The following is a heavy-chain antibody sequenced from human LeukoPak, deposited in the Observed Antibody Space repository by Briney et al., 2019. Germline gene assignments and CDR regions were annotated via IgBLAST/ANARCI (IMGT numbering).Heavy chain of an antibody. CDR2: ISSSGSTI. J-gene: IGHJ5*02. Sequence: GGSLRLSCAASGFTFSDYYMSWIRQAPGKGLEWVSYISSSGSTIYYADSVKGRFTISRNNAKNSLYLQMNSLRAEDTAVYYCARAGDSSGYYIYNWFDPWGQGTLVTVSS. V-gene: IGHV3-11*04. CDR1: GFTFSDYY. CDR3: ARAGDSSGYYIYNWFDP. D-gene: IGHD3-22*01.